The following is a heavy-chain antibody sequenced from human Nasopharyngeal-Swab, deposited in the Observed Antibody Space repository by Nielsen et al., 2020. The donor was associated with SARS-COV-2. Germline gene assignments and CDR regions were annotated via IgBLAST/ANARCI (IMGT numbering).Heavy chain of an antibody. CDR1: GYTFTSYG. V-gene: IGHV1-18*04. Sequence: ASVKVSCKASGYTFTSYGISWVRQAPGQGLEWMGWISAYNGNTNYAQKLQGRVTMTTDTSTSTAYMELRSLRSDDTAVYYCARWDESSGYSWAFFDYWGQGTLVTVSS. CDR2: ISAYNGNT. CDR3: ARWDESSGYSWAFFDY. J-gene: IGHJ4*02. D-gene: IGHD3-22*01.